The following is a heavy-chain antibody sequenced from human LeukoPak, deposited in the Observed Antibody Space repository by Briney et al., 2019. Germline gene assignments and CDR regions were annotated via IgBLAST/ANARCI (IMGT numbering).Heavy chain of an antibody. J-gene: IGHJ4*02. D-gene: IGHD1-26*01. Sequence: PSETLSLTCSVSGGSITGYYWSWIRQAAGKGLEWIGRIYTSGSTAYNPSLKSRVTMSVDTSKNQFSLKLYSVTAADTAVYYCARSGGSGTYYDGSFDYWGQGTLVTVSS. V-gene: IGHV4-4*07. CDR2: IYTSGST. CDR1: GGSITGYY. CDR3: ARSGGSGTYYDGSFDY.